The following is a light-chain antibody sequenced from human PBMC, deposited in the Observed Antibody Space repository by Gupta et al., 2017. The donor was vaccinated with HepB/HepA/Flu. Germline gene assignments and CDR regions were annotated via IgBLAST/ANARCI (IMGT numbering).Light chain of an antibody. J-gene: IGLJ1*01. V-gene: IGLV2-14*01. CDR2: DVS. CDR1: SSDVGGYNY. CDR3: SSYTSSSTSV. Sequence: QAVPTQAASWAGSRGQAISISCTGTSSDVGGYNYVSCYQQQPGTAHKLMIYDVSNRSSGVSNRFSGSKSGNTASLTISGLEAEDEADYYCSSYTSSSTSVFGTGTKVTVL.